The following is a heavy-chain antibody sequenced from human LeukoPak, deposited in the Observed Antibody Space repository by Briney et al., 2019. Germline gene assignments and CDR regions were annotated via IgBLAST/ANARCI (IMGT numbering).Heavy chain of an antibody. CDR1: GYTFTSYD. CDR2: MNPNSGNT. J-gene: IGHJ4*02. CDR3: ARLYYDFWSGYLGFDY. Sequence: ASVKVSCEASGYTFTSYDINWVRQATGQGLEWMGWMNPNSGNTGYAQKFQGRVTITRNTSISTAYMELSSLRSEDTAVYYCARLYYDFWSGYLGFDYWGQGTLVTVSS. D-gene: IGHD3-3*01. V-gene: IGHV1-8*03.